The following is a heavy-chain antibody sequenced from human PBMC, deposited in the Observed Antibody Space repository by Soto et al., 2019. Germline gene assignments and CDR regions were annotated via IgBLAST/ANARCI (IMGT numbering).Heavy chain of an antibody. Sequence: GGPFRTYAISWVRQAPGQGLEWMGGVIPIFGTPKYAQKFQGRVTITADESTSTGYMELRSLRSEDTAVYYCARSQGGSSSLDIYYYYYYGMDVWGQGTTVTVSS. CDR3: ARSQGGSSSLDIYYYYYYGMDV. J-gene: IGHJ6*02. V-gene: IGHV1-69*01. CDR1: GGPFRTYA. D-gene: IGHD2-15*01. CDR2: VIPIFGTP.